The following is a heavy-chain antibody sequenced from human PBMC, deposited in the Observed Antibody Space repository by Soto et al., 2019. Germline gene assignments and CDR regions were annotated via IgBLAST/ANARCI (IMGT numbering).Heavy chain of an antibody. Sequence: SETLSLGCAVYGGSFSCYYWSWIRQPPGKGLEWIGEINHSGSTNYNPSLKSRVTISVDKSKKHLSMKLSSVTAEDTDVYYCARVHEGFDPWVQGTLVT. J-gene: IGHJ5*02. V-gene: IGHV4-34*01. CDR3: ARVHEGFDP. CDR2: INHSGST. CDR1: GGSFSCYY.